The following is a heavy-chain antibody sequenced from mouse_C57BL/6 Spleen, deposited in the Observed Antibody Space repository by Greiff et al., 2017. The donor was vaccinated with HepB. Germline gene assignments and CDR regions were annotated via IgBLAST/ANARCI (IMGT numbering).Heavy chain of an antibody. CDR1: GFNIKDDY. D-gene: IGHD1-1*01. CDR3: TTRTELWYFDV. V-gene: IGHV14-4*01. Sequence: EVQLQQSGAELVRPGASVKLSCTASGFNIKDDYMHWVKQRPEQGLEWIGWIDPENGDTEYASKFQGKATITADKSSNTAYLQLSSLTSEDTAVYYCTTRTELWYFDVWGTGTTVTVSS. CDR2: IDPENGDT. J-gene: IGHJ1*03.